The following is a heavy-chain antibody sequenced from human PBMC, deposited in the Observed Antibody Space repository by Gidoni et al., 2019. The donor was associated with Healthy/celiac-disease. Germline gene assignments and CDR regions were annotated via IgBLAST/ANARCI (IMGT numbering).Heavy chain of an antibody. V-gene: IGHV3-21*01. CDR2: ISSSSSYI. D-gene: IGHD3-10*01. Sequence: EVQLVESGGGLVKPGGSLRLSCAASGFTFSSYSMNWVRQAPGKGLEWVSSISSSSSYIYYADSVKGRFTISRDNAKNSLYLQMNSLRAEDTAVYYCARGNVRGVIITATDYWGQGTLVTVSS. CDR1: GFTFSSYS. CDR3: ARGNVRGVIITATDY. J-gene: IGHJ4*02.